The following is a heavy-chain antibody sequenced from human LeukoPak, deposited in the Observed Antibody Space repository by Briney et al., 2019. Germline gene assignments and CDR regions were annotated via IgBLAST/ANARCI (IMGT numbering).Heavy chain of an antibody. V-gene: IGHV3-7*01. CDR1: GFTFSNYW. Sequence: PGGSLRLFCAASGFTFSNYWMSWVRQAPGKGLEWVANIKQDGSEKYYVDSVKGRFTISRDNAKNSLYVQMNSLRAEDTAVYYCARLRGLYSDTNRYQTALDCWGQGTLVTVSS. D-gene: IGHD1-26*01. CDR3: ARLRGLYSDTNRYQTALDC. CDR2: IKQDGSEK. J-gene: IGHJ4*02.